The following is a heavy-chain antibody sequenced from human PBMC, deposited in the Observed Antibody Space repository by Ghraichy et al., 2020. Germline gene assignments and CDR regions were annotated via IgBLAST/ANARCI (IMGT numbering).Heavy chain of an antibody. V-gene: IGHV4-34*01. CDR1: GGSFSGYY. CDR2: INHSGST. Sequence: SETLSLTCAVYGGSFSGYYWNWIRQPPGKGLEWIGEINHSGSTNYNPSLKSRVTISVDTSKNQFSLKVSSVTAADTAVYYCARGYSSSWYYFDYWGQGTLVTVSS. D-gene: IGHD6-13*01. CDR3: ARGYSSSWYYFDY. J-gene: IGHJ4*02.